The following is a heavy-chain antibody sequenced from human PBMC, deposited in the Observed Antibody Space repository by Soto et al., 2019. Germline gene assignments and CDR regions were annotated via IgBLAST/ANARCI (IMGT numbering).Heavy chain of an antibody. CDR1: GFTFSSYS. CDR3: ARLAVTPYYYYGMDV. Sequence: EVQLVESGGGLVKPGGSLRLSCAASGFTFSSYSMNWVRQAPGKGLEWVSSISSSSSYIYYADSVKGRFTISRDNDKNSLYLQMNSLRAEDTAVYYCARLAVTPYYYYGMDVWGQGTTVTVSS. D-gene: IGHD4-17*01. V-gene: IGHV3-21*01. J-gene: IGHJ6*02. CDR2: ISSSSSYI.